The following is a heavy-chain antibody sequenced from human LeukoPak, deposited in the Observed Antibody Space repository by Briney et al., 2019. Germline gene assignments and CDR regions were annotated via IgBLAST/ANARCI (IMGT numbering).Heavy chain of an antibody. CDR3: TREGYCSGGSCTGYYYGMDV. Sequence: SETLSLTCTVSGGSISSYYWSWIRQPPGKGLEWIGYIYYSGSTNYNPSLKSRVTIPVDTSKNQFSLKLSSVTAADTAVYYCTREGYCSGGSCTGYYYGMDVWGQGTTVTVSS. CDR2: IYYSGST. J-gene: IGHJ6*02. CDR1: GGSISSYY. D-gene: IGHD2-15*01. V-gene: IGHV4-59*01.